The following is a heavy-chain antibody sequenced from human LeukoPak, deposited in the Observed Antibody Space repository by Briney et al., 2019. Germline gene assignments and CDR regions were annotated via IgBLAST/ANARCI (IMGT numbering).Heavy chain of an antibody. CDR1: GFSFSKYW. CDR2: IKEDGSEK. D-gene: IGHD3-3*02. J-gene: IGHJ4*02. CDR3: ARDSFHSSDY. V-gene: IGHV3-7*01. Sequence: GGSLRLSCAASGFSFSKYWMSWVRQAPGKGLEWVANIKEDGSEKYYVDAVKGRFTISRDNAKNSLYLQMNSLRPEDTAVYYCARDSFHSSDYWGQGTLVTVSS.